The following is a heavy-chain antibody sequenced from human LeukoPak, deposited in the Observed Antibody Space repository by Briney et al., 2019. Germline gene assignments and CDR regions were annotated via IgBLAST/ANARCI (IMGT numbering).Heavy chain of an antibody. D-gene: IGHD3-22*01. Sequence: GGSLRLSCAASGFTFSNYWMSWVRQAPGKGLEWVSGISGSATDTYYADSVKGRFTISRDNSKNTLYLQMNSLRAEDTAVYYCAKASAMIVVVSKHFDYWGQGTLVTVSS. CDR1: GFTFSNYW. CDR3: AKASAMIVVVSKHFDY. J-gene: IGHJ4*02. V-gene: IGHV3-23*01. CDR2: ISGSATDT.